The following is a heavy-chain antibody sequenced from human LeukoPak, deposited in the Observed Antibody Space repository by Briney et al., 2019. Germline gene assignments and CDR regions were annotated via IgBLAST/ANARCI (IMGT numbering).Heavy chain of an antibody. D-gene: IGHD3-22*01. CDR2: INPNSGGT. J-gene: IGHJ4*02. Sequence: ASVKVSCKASGYTFTGYYMHWVRQAPGQGLEWMGWINPNSGGTNYAQKFQGWVTMTRDTSISTAYMELSRLRSDDTAVYYCARGTNGYSKTFDYWGQGTLVTVSS. CDR3: ARGTNGYSKTFDY. CDR1: GYTFTGYY. V-gene: IGHV1-2*04.